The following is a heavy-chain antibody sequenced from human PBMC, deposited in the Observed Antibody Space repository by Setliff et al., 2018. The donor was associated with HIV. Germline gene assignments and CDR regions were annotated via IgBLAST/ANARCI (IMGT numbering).Heavy chain of an antibody. D-gene: IGHD3-22*01. CDR3: ARYYDSSGYFYYMDV. J-gene: IGHJ6*03. V-gene: IGHV3-33*05. Sequence: PGGSLRLSCAVSGFTFSTYGMHWVRQAPGKGLEWVTFIEHDGSKKFYADSVKGRFTISRDNAKNTLCLQMNSLRDEDTAMYYCARYYDSSGYFYYMDVWGKGTTVTVSS. CDR2: IEHDGSKK. CDR1: GFTFSTYG.